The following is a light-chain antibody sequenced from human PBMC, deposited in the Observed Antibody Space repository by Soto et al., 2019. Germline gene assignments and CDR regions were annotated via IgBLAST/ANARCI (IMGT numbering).Light chain of an antibody. CDR3: LQDFSYPRT. J-gene: IGKJ1*01. CDR2: GAS. V-gene: IGKV1-12*01. Sequence: DIREPQCPSSVSASVGERVTITCRASQGISSWLAWYQQKPGKAPKVLIVGASTLQSGVPSRFSGSGSGTDFTLTISSLQPEDSATYYCLQDFSYPRTFGQGTKVDI. CDR1: QGISSW.